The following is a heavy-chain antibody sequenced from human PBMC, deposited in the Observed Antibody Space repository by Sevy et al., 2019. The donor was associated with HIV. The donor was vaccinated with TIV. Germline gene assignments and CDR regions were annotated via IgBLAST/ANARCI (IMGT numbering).Heavy chain of an antibody. Sequence: GGSLRLSCAASGFTFSSYGMHWVRQAPGKGLEWVAVIWYAGSNKYYADSVKGRFTISRDNSKNTLYLQMNSLRAEDTAVYYCARESYGDYSAFDIWGQGTMVTVSS. J-gene: IGHJ3*02. V-gene: IGHV3-33*01. CDR1: GFTFSSYG. D-gene: IGHD4-17*01. CDR3: ARESYGDYSAFDI. CDR2: IWYAGSNK.